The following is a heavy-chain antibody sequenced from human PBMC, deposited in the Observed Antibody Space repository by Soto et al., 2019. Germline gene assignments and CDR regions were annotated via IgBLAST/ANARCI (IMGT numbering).Heavy chain of an antibody. CDR3: ARGYCSGGNCYSGMDV. D-gene: IGHD2-15*01. V-gene: IGHV1-69*13. J-gene: IGHJ6*02. Sequence: SVKVSCKASGGTFSTHAIIWVRQAPGHGLEWMGGIIPISGTTYYTQKFLGRVTITADEPTSTAFMELSSLKSEDTAVFYCARGYCSGGNCYSGMDVWGQGTMVTSP. CDR1: GGTFSTHA. CDR2: IIPISGTT.